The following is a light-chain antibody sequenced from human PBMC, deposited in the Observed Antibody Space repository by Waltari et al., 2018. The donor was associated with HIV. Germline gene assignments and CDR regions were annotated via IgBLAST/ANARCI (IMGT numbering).Light chain of an antibody. V-gene: IGKV1-9*01. J-gene: IGKJ4*01. CDR2: AAS. CDR3: QQLHVYPLT. Sequence: DIPLTQSPSFLSASVGDRVTVSCRASQSISSHLAWFQQKPGKAPRPLIYAASSLQRGVPSRFSGSGSGTEFTLTISSLQPEGFATYFCQQLHVYPLTFGGGTKVEI. CDR1: QSISSH.